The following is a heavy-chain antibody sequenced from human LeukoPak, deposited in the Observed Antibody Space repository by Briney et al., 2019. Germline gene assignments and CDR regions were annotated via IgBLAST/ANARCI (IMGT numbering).Heavy chain of an antibody. CDR3: AKPSSSWYILAWFDP. Sequence: GGSLRLSCAASGFTFSDYAMSWVRQAPGKGLEWVSTISATGGSTYYADSVKGRFTISRDNSKNTLYLQMNSLRAEDTAVYYCAKPSSSWYILAWFDPWGQGALVAVSS. CDR2: ISATGGST. J-gene: IGHJ5*02. V-gene: IGHV3-23*01. CDR1: GFTFSDYA. D-gene: IGHD6-13*01.